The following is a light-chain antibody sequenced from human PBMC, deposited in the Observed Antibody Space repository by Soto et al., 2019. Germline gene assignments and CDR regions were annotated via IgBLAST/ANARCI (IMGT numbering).Light chain of an antibody. J-gene: IGKJ2*03. V-gene: IGKV3-20*01. CDR2: GAS. CDR1: QSISSSY. CDR3: LQCGGSPGYS. Sequence: EIVLTQSPGTLSLSPGERATLSCRASQSISSSYLAWYQQKPGQAPRLLIYGASSRATGIPDRFSGSGSGTDFTLTISRLEPEDFAVYYCLQCGGSPGYSFGQGTKLEIK.